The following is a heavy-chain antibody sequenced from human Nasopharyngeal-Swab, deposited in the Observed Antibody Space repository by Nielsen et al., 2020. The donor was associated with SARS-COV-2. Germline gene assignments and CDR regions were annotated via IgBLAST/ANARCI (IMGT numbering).Heavy chain of an antibody. J-gene: IGHJ4*02. D-gene: IGHD2-2*01. CDR3: AARGSCSSTSCYADY. CDR2: INPSGGST. Sequence: ASVKVSCKASGYTFTSYYMHWVRQAPGQGLEWMGIINPSGGSTSYAQKFQGRVTMTRDTSTSTVYMELSSLRSEDTAVYHCAARGSCSSTSCYADYWGQGTLVTVSS. V-gene: IGHV1-46*01. CDR1: GYTFTSYY.